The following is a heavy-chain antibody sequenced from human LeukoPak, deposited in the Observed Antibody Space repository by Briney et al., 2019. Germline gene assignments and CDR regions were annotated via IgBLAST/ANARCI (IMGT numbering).Heavy chain of an antibody. CDR2: VSYDGGNK. Sequence: SGGSLRLSCAASGFTFSSYGMHWVRQAPGKGLEWVALVSYDGGNKYYADSVKGRFTISRDNSRNTLYLQMNSLTADDTAVYHCAKRAAGSGAYSDYWGQGILLIVSS. CDR3: AKRAAGSGAYSDY. J-gene: IGHJ4*02. CDR1: GFTFSSYG. D-gene: IGHD3-10*01. V-gene: IGHV3-30*18.